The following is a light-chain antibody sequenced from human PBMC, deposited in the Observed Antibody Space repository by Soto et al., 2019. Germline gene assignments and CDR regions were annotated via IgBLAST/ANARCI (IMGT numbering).Light chain of an antibody. CDR3: QSSDPGLTGHVL. Sequence: QSALTQPPSVSGSPGPRVTISCSGNSSNIGSGFDVHWYQQLPGAAPKLLIYADTNRPSGVPDRFSVSKSDTSASLAITGLQIDDGADYYCQSSDPGLTGHVLFGGGTKLTVL. CDR2: ADT. J-gene: IGLJ2*01. V-gene: IGLV1-40*01. CDR1: SSNIGSGFD.